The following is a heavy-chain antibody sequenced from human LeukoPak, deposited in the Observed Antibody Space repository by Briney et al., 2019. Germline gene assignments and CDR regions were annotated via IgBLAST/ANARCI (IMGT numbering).Heavy chain of an antibody. Sequence: GASVKVSCKASGGTFSSYAISWVRQAPGQGLEWMGGIIPIFGTANYAQKFQGRVTITTDESTSTAYMELSSLRSEDTAVYYCATTPVAGTLYYYYYMDVWGKGTTVTVSS. CDR2: IIPIFGTA. V-gene: IGHV1-69*05. CDR1: GGTFSSYA. CDR3: ATTPVAGTLYYYYYMDV. J-gene: IGHJ6*03. D-gene: IGHD6-19*01.